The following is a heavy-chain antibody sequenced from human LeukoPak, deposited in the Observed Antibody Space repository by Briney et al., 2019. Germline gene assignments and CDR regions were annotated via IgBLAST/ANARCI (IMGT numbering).Heavy chain of an antibody. CDR3: ARDGGGKLGFVDY. V-gene: IGHV1-8*03. D-gene: IGHD3-10*01. Sequence: ASVKVSCKASGYTFTSYDINWVRQATGQGLEWMGWMNPNSGNTGYAQKFQGRVTITADESTSTAYMELSSLRSEDTAVYYCARDGGGKLGFVDYWGQGTLVTVSS. J-gene: IGHJ4*02. CDR2: MNPNSGNT. CDR1: GYTFTSYD.